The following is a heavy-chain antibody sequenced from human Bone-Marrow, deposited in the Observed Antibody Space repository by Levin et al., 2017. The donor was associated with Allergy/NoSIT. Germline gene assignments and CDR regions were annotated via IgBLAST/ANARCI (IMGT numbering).Heavy chain of an antibody. J-gene: IGHJ4*02. CDR3: ARALNCSGGSCSDY. CDR1: GGSFSGYY. V-gene: IGHV4-34*01. CDR2: INHSGST. D-gene: IGHD2-15*01. Sequence: ASETLSLTCAVYGGSFSGYYWSWIRQPPGKGLEWIGEINHSGSTNYNPSLKSRVTISVDTSKNQFSLKLSSVTATDTAVYYCARALNCSGGSCSDYWGQGTLVTVSS.